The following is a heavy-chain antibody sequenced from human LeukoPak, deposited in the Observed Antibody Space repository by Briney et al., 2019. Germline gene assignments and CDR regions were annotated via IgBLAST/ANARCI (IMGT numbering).Heavy chain of an antibody. CDR2: ISHDGSNK. J-gene: IGHJ4*02. CDR1: GFTFSSYA. D-gene: IGHD6-6*01. Sequence: GGSLRLSCAASGFTFSSYAMHWVRQAPGKGLEWVAVISHDGSNKYYAESVKGRFTISRDNSKNTLYLQMNSLRAEDTAVYYCAKGSAAARPYYFDYWGQGTLVTVSS. CDR3: AKGSAAARPYYFDY. V-gene: IGHV3-30-3*01.